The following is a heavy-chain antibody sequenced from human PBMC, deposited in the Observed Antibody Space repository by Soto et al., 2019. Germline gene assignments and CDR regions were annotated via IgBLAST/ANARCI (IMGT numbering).Heavy chain of an antibody. D-gene: IGHD1-26*01. Sequence: EVQLVETGGGMIQPGGSLRLSCADSGFSVSSNYMSWVRQAPGKGLEWVSLIYSGGTTSYEDSVKGRFIISRDVSKNTLFLQMNSLRVEDTAVYYCARRYIVGVTGDYWGQGTLVSVSS. V-gene: IGHV3-53*02. CDR2: IYSGGTT. CDR1: GFSVSSNY. CDR3: ARRYIVGVTGDY. J-gene: IGHJ4*02.